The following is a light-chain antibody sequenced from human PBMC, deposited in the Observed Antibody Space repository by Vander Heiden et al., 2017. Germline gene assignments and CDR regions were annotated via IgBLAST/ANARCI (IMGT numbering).Light chain of an antibody. V-gene: IGKV3-20*01. J-gene: IGKJ3*01. Sequence: EHVLTQSPGTLSLSPGERATLPCRASQSVSSSYLAWYQQKPGQAPRLLIYGASSRATGIPDRFSGSGSGTDFTLTISRLEPEDFAVYYCQQYGSSHRFTFGPGTKVDIK. CDR3: QQYGSSHRFT. CDR2: GAS. CDR1: QSVSSSY.